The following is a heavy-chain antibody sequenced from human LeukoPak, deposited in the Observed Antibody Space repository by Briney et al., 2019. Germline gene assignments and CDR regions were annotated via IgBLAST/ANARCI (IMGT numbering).Heavy chain of an antibody. CDR3: ARDSGGPEAFDI. D-gene: IGHD1-26*01. CDR2: IYFSGST. Sequence: PSETLSLTCTVSGGSISSYYWDWIRQPPGKGLERVGYIYFSGSTNYNPSLNSGVSISVDTTKNQISLKMTSVTAADTAVYYGARDSGGPEAFDIWGPGTMVTVSS. J-gene: IGHJ3*02. V-gene: IGHV4-59*01. CDR1: GGSISSYY.